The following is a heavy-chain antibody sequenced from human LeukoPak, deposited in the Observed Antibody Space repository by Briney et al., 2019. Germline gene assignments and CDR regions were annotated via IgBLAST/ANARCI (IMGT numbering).Heavy chain of an antibody. D-gene: IGHD3-10*01. CDR2: IFYTGST. CDR1: GGSFSGYY. V-gene: IGHV4-59*08. Sequence: PSETLSLTRAVYGGSFSGYYWSWIRQPPGKGLEWIGYIFYTGSTNYNPSLKSRVAISVDTSKNQFSLNLSSVTAADTAIYYCARQLRGAYYYFDYWGQGTLVTVSS. J-gene: IGHJ4*02. CDR3: ARQLRGAYYYFDY.